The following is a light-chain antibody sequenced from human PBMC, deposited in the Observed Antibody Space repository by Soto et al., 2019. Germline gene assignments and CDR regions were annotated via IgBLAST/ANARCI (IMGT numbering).Light chain of an antibody. CDR2: DVT. CDR1: SNDVGGYNY. J-gene: IGLJ1*01. CDR3: SSYTSSSTPYV. Sequence: QAVVTQPASVSGSPGQSIAISCTGTSNDVGGYNYVSWYQQHPVKAPQLIIYDVTNRLSGVSDRFSGSKSGNTASLTISGLQAEDEADYYCSSYTSSSTPYVFGTGTKLTVL. V-gene: IGLV2-14*01.